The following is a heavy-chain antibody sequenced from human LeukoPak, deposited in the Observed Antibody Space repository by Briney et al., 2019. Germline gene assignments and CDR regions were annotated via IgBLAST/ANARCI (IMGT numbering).Heavy chain of an antibody. CDR3: ARHGDFCFDN. CDR1: GFIFSHYW. CDR2: INPDGSEK. D-gene: IGHD4-17*01. Sequence: HAGGSLRLSCVVSGFIFSHYWMNWVRQAPGKGLEYVAYINPDGSEKNCVDSVKGRFSISRDNAQNTLFLQMNSLRAEDTALYYCARHGDFCFDNWGQGTPVTVS. V-gene: IGHV3-7*03. J-gene: IGHJ4*02.